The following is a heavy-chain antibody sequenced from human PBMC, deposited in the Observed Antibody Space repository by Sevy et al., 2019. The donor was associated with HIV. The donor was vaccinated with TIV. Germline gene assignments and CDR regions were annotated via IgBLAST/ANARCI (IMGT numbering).Heavy chain of an antibody. CDR3: ARDYYDFWSGYYTGGPYYYGMDV. Sequence: GGSLRLSCAASGFTVSSNYMSWVRQAPGKGLEWVSVIYSGGSTYYADSVKGRFTISRDNSKNTLYLQMNSLRAEDTAVYYCARDYYDFWSGYYTGGPYYYGMDVWGQGTTVTVSS. J-gene: IGHJ6*02. CDR2: IYSGGST. V-gene: IGHV3-53*01. D-gene: IGHD3-3*01. CDR1: GFTVSSNY.